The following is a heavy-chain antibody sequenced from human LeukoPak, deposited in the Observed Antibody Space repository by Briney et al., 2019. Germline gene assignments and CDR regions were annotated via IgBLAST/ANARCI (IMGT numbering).Heavy chain of an antibody. J-gene: IGHJ4*02. D-gene: IGHD3-3*01. CDR2: IRYDGSNK. CDR3: AKEFGITIFGVVSPGGY. Sequence: GGSLRLSCAASGFTFSSYGMHWDRQAPGKGLEWVAFIRYDGSNKYYADSVKGRFTISRDNSKNTLYLQMNSLRAEDTAVYYCAKEFGITIFGVVSPGGYWGQGTLVTVSS. V-gene: IGHV3-30*02. CDR1: GFTFSSYG.